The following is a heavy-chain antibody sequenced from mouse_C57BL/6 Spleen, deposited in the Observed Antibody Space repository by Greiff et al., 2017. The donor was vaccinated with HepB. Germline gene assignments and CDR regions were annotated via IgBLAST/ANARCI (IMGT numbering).Heavy chain of an antibody. V-gene: IGHV1-54*01. CDR3: ARGDYYGSSYVDWYFDV. D-gene: IGHD1-1*01. CDR1: GYAFTNYL. J-gene: IGHJ1*03. CDR2: INPGSGGT. Sequence: QVQLQQSGAELVRPGTSVKVSCKASGYAFTNYLIEWVKQRPGQGLEWIGVINPGSGGTNYNEKFKGKATLTADKSSSTAYMQLSSLTSEDSAVYCCARGDYYGSSYVDWYFDVWGTGTTVTVSS.